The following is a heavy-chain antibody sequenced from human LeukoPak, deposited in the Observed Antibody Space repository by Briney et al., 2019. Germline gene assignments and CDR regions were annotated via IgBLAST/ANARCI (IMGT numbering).Heavy chain of an antibody. V-gene: IGHV3-30*18. D-gene: IGHD6-13*01. CDR1: GFTFSSYG. CDR2: ISYDGSNK. Sequence: PGGSLRLSCAAFGFTFSSYGMHWVRQAPGKGLEWVAVISYDGSNKYYADSVKGRFTISRDNSKNTLYLQMNSLRAEDTAVYYCAKHLARDSSSPFGPWGQGTLVTVSS. J-gene: IGHJ5*02. CDR3: AKHLARDSSSPFGP.